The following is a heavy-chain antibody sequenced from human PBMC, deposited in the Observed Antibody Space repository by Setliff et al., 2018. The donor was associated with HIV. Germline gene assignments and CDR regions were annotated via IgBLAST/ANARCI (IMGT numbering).Heavy chain of an antibody. CDR2: IWNDGTNK. D-gene: IGHD1-26*01. J-gene: IGHJ5*02. CDR1: GFVFSNYG. Sequence: GGSLRLSCEGSGFVFSNYGIHWIRQAPGKGLEWVAVIWNDGTNKTYIDSVKGRFTISRDNSENTLYLQMNSLKTEDTAVYYCTTEKWERPDPWGQGTLVTVSS. CDR3: TTEKWERPDP. V-gene: IGHV3-33*03.